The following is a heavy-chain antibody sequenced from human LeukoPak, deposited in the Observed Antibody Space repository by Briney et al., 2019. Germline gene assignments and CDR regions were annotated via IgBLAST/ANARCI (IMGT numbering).Heavy chain of an antibody. V-gene: IGHV3-7*01. CDR3: AREYSGYGSGTEDY. J-gene: IGHJ4*02. CDR1: GFTFSSYW. D-gene: IGHD5-12*01. CDR2: IKQDGSEK. Sequence: GGSLRLSCAASGFTFSSYWMSWVRQAPGKGLEWVANIKQDGSEKYYVDSVKGRFTISRDNAKNSLYLQMNGLRAEDTAVYYCAREYSGYGSGTEDYWGQGTLVTVSS.